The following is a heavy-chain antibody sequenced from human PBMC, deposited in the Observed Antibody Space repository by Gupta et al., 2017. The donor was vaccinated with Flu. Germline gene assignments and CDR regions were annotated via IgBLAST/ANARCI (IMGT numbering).Heavy chain of an antibody. CDR3: ARESVNALDI. V-gene: IGHV3-48*03. J-gene: IGHJ3*02. Sequence: EAQVVESGGGLVQPGGSLRLSCVGSGYTFSNYEINWVRQAPGQGLEWVSYISDGGSNVFYGDSVKGRFIISRDNAKNSVSLQMNSLRADDTAIYHCARESVNALDIWGQGTMVTVSS. CDR1: GYTFSNYE. CDR2: ISDGGSNV.